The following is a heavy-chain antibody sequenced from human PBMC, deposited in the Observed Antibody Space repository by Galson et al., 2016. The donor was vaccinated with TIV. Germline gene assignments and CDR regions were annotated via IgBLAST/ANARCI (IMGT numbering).Heavy chain of an antibody. CDR3: ASDRNTAFDTYHCYYGMDV. J-gene: IGHJ6*02. D-gene: IGHD5-18*01. Sequence: SVKVSCKASGDTISSYVFNWVRLAPGQGLEWMGGIIPLFRTTNYAQKFQGRVTITADESTNTAYMELNSLRSGDTAVYYCASDRNTAFDTYHCYYGMDVWGQGTTVTVSS. CDR2: IIPLFRTT. CDR1: GDTISSYV. V-gene: IGHV1-69*13.